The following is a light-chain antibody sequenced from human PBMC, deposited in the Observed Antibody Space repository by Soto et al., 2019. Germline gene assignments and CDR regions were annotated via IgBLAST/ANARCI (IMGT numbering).Light chain of an antibody. V-gene: IGKV3-20*01. CDR2: GAS. Sequence: EIVLTQSPGTLSLSPGERATLSCRASQSVTSSYLAWYQQKPGQAPRLLIYGASSRATGIPDRFSGSGSGKDFTLTISRLEPEDFAVYYCQQYRSSPPITFGQRTRLEIK. J-gene: IGKJ5*01. CDR1: QSVTSSY. CDR3: QQYRSSPPIT.